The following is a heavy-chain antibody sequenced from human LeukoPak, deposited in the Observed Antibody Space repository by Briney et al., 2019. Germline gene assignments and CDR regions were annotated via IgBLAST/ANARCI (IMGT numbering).Heavy chain of an antibody. V-gene: IGHV3-64*02. J-gene: IGHJ3*01. CDR1: GFTFSSYA. CDR2: ITNNGGRT. D-gene: IGHD5-12*01. CDR3: ARDLTVGATAFDF. Sequence: QAGGSLRLSCAASGFTFSSYAMHWVRQAPGKGLEYLSAITNNGGRTYYADSVQGRLTISRDNSKSTLYLQMGSLRPEDMAIYYCARDLTVGATAFDFWGRGTMVTVSS.